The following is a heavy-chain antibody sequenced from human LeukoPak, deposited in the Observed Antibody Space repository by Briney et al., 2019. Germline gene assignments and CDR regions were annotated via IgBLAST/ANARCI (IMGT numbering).Heavy chain of an antibody. CDR2: IIPIFGTA. Sequence: SVKVSCKVSGGTFSSYAISWVRQAPGQGLEWMGGIIPIFGTANYAQKFQGRVTITTDESTSTAYMELSSLRSEDTAVYYCALSYYDSSGYYSYYYYYYMDVWGKGTTVTVSS. CDR1: GGTFSSYA. V-gene: IGHV1-69*05. D-gene: IGHD3-22*01. J-gene: IGHJ6*03. CDR3: ALSYYDSSGYYSYYYYYYMDV.